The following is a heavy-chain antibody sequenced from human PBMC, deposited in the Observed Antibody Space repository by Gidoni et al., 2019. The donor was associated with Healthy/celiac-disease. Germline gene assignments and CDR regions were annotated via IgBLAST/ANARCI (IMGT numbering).Heavy chain of an antibody. V-gene: IGHV4-39*07. CDR1: GGSISSSSYY. Sequence: QLQLQESGPGLVKTSETLSLTCPVSGGSISSSSYYWGWIRQPPGKGLEWIGSIYYRGSTYYNPSLKSRVTISVDTSKNQFSLKLSSVTAADTAVYYCASRGYSYGSPFDYWGQGTLVTVSS. CDR2: IYYRGST. CDR3: ASRGYSYGSPFDY. J-gene: IGHJ4*02. D-gene: IGHD5-18*01.